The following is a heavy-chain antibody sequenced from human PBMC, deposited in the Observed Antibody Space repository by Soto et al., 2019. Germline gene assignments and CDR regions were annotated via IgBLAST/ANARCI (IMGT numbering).Heavy chain of an antibody. V-gene: IGHV1-46*01. CDR2: INSSSGCT. CDR1: GYTFTSYY. J-gene: IGHJ5*02. D-gene: IGHD3-22*01. CDR3: ARASSAVIVKERGFDP. Sequence: ASVKVSCKASGYTFTSYYMNWVRKAPGQGLEWLGIINSSSGCTRNGQKFQVRVTMTRDTSSITVYMDLSSLISEDTAVHYCARASSAVIVKERGFDPWCQGTLGIVCS.